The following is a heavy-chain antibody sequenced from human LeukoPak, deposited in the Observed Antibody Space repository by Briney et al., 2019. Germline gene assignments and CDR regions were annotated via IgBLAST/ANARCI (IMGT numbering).Heavy chain of an antibody. Sequence: SETLSLTCTVSGDSMNNYYWSWIRQPAGKGLEWVGRIHTSGSTNYNPSLKSRVTMSVDTSKNQFSLKLSSVTAADAALYYCARATLRLGDLSLSNYFDPWCQGTLVTVSS. CDR3: ARATLRLGDLSLSNYFDP. J-gene: IGHJ5*02. CDR2: IHTSGST. V-gene: IGHV4-4*07. D-gene: IGHD3-16*02. CDR1: GDSMNNYY.